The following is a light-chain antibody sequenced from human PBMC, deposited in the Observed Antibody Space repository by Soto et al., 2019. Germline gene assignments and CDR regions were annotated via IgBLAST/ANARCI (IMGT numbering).Light chain of an antibody. J-gene: IGKJ1*01. CDR1: QSISSY. CDR3: QQSYSTPPT. Sequence: DIQMTQSPSTLSASVGDRVTITCRASQSISSYLNWYQQKPGKAPTLMIYAASSLQSGVPSRFSGSGSGTDFTLTISSLQPEDVATYYCQQSYSTPPTLGQGTKVDI. V-gene: IGKV1-39*01. CDR2: AAS.